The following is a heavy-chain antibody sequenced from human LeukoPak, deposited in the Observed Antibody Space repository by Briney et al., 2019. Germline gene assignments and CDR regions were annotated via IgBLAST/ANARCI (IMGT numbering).Heavy chain of an antibody. CDR2: ISSSSSYT. J-gene: IGHJ4*02. CDR3: ARDRAYGDYVLGY. Sequence: GGSLRLSCAASGFTFSSYSMTWVRQAPGKGLEWVSSISSSSSYTYYADSVKGRFTISRDNAKNSLYLQMNSLRAEDTAVYYCARDRAYGDYVLGYWGQGTLVTVSS. CDR1: GFTFSSYS. V-gene: IGHV3-21*01. D-gene: IGHD4-17*01.